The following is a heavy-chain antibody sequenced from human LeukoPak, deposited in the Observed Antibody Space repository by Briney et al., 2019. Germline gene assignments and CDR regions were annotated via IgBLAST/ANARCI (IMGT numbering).Heavy chain of an antibody. CDR1: GFTFSSYS. CDR2: ISSSSTTI. Sequence: GGSLRLSCAASGFTFSSYSMNWVRQAPGKGLEWVSYISSSSTTICYADSVKGRFTISRDNAKNSLYLQMNSLRAEDTAVYYCARESGPQDGDFYYGMDVWGQGTTVTVSS. J-gene: IGHJ6*02. V-gene: IGHV3-48*04. CDR3: ARESGPQDGDFYYGMDV.